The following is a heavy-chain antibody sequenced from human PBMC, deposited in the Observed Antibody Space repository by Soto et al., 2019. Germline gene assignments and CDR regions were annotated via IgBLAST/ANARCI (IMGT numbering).Heavy chain of an antibody. J-gene: IGHJ6*03. CDR2: IYSGGST. Sequence: GGSLRLSCAASGFTFSSNYMSWVRQAPGKGLEWVSVIYSGGSTYYADSVKGRFTISRDNSKNTLYLQMNSLRAEDTAVYYCAGGQDPYYYYYMDVWGKGTTVTVSS. CDR3: AGGQDPYYYYYMDV. V-gene: IGHV3-66*01. D-gene: IGHD3-16*01. CDR1: GFTFSSNY.